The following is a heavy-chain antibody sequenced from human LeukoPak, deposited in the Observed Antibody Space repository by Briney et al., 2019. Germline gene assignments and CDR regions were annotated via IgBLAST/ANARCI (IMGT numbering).Heavy chain of an antibody. CDR1: GGFISISSYY. Sequence: SETLSPTCSFSGGFISISSYYWRWIRQPPGKGLEWIGTIYYSGNTYYNPSLKSRVAISVDTSKNQFSLMLSSVTAADTAVYYCARQRTYNGGWCKHYWGQGTLVTVSS. CDR3: ARQRTYNGGWCKHY. D-gene: IGHD6-19*01. V-gene: IGHV4-39*01. CDR2: IYYSGNT. J-gene: IGHJ4*02.